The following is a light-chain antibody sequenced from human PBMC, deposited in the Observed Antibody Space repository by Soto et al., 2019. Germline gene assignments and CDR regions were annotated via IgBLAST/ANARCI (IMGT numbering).Light chain of an antibody. J-gene: IGKJ4*01. CDR1: ESISTW. Sequence: DTQMTQSPSTLSASVGDRVTISCRASESISTWLAWYQQKPGKAPNLLIQKASSLESGAPSRFSGIGSGPKFTLTISSLQPDDFATYYCQKYNAYPLPFGGGPRWRSN. CDR3: QKYNAYPLP. V-gene: IGKV1-5*03. CDR2: KAS.